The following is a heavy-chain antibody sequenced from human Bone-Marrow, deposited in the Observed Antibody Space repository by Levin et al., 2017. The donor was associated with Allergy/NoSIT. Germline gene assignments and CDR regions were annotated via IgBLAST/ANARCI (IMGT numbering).Heavy chain of an antibody. CDR3: ARGRYYLSDP. D-gene: IGHD3-10*01. CDR2: IWYDGSNK. CDR1: GFTFSSYD. J-gene: IGHJ5*02. V-gene: IGHV3-33*01. Sequence: GGSLRLSCAASGFTFSSYDMHWVRQAPGKGLEWVAVIWYDGSNKDYADSVKGRFTVSRDNSKNTLYLQMNSLRAEDTAVYYCARGRYYLSDPWGQGTLVTVSS.